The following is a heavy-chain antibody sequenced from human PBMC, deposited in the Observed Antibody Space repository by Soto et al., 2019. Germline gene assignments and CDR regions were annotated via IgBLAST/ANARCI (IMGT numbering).Heavy chain of an antibody. CDR1: GDSVSSNSAA. D-gene: IGHD2-15*01. J-gene: IGHJ5*02. Sequence: PSQTLSLTCAISGDSVSSNSAAWNWIRQSPSRGLEWLGRTYYRSKWYNDYAVSVKSRITINPDTSKNQFSLQLNSVTPEDTAVYYCARDESCSGGSCYPNWFDPWGQGTLVTVS. V-gene: IGHV6-1*01. CDR2: TYYRSKWYN. CDR3: ARDESCSGGSCYPNWFDP.